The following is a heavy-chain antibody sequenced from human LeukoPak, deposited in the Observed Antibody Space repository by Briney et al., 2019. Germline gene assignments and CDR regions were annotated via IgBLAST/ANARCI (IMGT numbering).Heavy chain of an antibody. CDR3: ARGQWLVRGPRNWFDP. CDR2: TYYRSKWYN. J-gene: IGHJ5*02. Sequence: SQTLSLTCATSGDSVSSNSAAWNWIRQSPSRGLEWLGRTYYRSKWYNDYAVSVKSRITINPDTSKNQFSLQLNSVTPQETAVYYCARGQWLVRGPRNWFDPWGQGTLVTVSS. V-gene: IGHV6-1*01. CDR1: GDSVSSNSAA. D-gene: IGHD6-19*01.